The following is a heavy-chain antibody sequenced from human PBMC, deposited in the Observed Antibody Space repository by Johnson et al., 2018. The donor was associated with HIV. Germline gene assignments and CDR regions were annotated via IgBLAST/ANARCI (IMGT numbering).Heavy chain of an antibody. CDR2: IRYDGNDQ. CDR3: ATERMVVPANAFDI. Sequence: QEQLVESGGGVVQPGGSLRLSCAASGFTFSNYGMHWVRQAPGKGLEWVTFIRYDGNDQYYADSVKGRFTISRDNSKNTLYLQMNSLRGEDTAVYYCATERMVVPANAFDIWGQGTMVTVSS. CDR1: GFTFSNYG. V-gene: IGHV3-30*02. J-gene: IGHJ3*02. D-gene: IGHD2-2*01.